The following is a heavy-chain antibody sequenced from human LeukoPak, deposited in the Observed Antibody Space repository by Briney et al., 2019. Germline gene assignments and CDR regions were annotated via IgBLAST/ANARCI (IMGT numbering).Heavy chain of an antibody. CDR2: INHSGST. CDR1: GGSFSGYY. J-gene: IGHJ4*02. V-gene: IGHV4-34*01. CDR3: ARRSYGDYYDSSGYYYRY. D-gene: IGHD3-22*01. Sequence: PSETLSLTCALYGGSFSGYYWRWIRQPPGKGLEWMGEINHSGSTHYNPSLKSRVTISVDTYKNQFSLNLRSVTAAYTAVYYCARRSYGDYYDSSGYYYRYWGEGTLVTVSS.